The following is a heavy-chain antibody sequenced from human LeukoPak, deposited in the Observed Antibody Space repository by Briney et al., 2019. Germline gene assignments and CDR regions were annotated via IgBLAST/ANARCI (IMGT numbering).Heavy chain of an antibody. CDR2: ISSSITYI. V-gene: IGHV3-21*01. Sequence: GGSLRLSCAASGFTFTSYSMNWVRQAPGKGLEWVSSISSSITYIYHADSVKGRFTISRDNARNSLYLQMNSLRAEDTAVYYCARDLYGDYSFDYWGQGTLVTVSS. D-gene: IGHD4-17*01. J-gene: IGHJ4*02. CDR3: ARDLYGDYSFDY. CDR1: GFTFTSYS.